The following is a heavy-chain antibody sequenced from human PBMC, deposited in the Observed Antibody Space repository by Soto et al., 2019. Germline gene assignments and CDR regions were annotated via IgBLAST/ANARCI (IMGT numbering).Heavy chain of an antibody. CDR3: AHVGAPDY. Sequence: GGSLRLSCAASGFTFSSYSMNWVRQAPGKGLECVSSISSSSSYIYYADSVKDPFPISKDNAQNSLYLQMTSLRAEDTAVYYCAHVGAPDYWGPGALVTVSS. CDR1: GFTFSSYS. CDR2: ISSSSSYI. J-gene: IGHJ4*02. D-gene: IGHD1-26*01. V-gene: IGHV3-21*01.